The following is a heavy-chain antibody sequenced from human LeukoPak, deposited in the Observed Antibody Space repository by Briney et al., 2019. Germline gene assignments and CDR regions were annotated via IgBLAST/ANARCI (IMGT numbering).Heavy chain of an antibody. CDR3: ATYYGILSGYTFDY. J-gene: IGHJ4*02. CDR1: GFTFSSYA. Sequence: GSLRLSCAASGFTFSSYAMSWVRQPPGKGLEWIGEIHDTGSTNYNPPLKSRVTMSLDKSKNQFSLNLNSVTAADTAVYYCATYYGILSGYTFDYWGQGTLVAVSS. D-gene: IGHD3-9*01. V-gene: IGHV4-4*02. CDR2: IHDTGST.